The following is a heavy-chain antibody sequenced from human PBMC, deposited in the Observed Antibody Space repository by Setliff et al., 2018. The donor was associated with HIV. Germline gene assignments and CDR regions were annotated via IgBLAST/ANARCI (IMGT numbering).Heavy chain of an antibody. J-gene: IGHJ4*02. D-gene: IGHD3-10*01. CDR3: VRGPPGITVVIDY. V-gene: IGHV3-7*02. CDR1: GFTISSYW. CDR2: IKQDGSEK. Sequence: GGSLRLSCAASGFTISSYWMTWARQAPGKGLEWVANIKQDGSEKDYVDSVKGRFTISRDNAKMYLQMNGLRAEDTALYYCVRGPPGITVVIDYWGQGTLVTVSS.